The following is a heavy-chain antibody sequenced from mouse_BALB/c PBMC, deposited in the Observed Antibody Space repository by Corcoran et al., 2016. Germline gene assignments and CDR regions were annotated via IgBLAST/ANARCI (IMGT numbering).Heavy chain of an antibody. D-gene: IGHD4-1*01. J-gene: IGHJ1*01. CDR2: IDPANGNT. CDR1: GFNIKDTY. V-gene: IGHV14-3*02. CDR3: AIWDWYFDV. Sequence: DVQLQQSGAELVKPGASVKLSCTASGFNIKDTYMHWVKQRPEQGLEWIGRIDPANGNTKYDPKFQGKATITADTSSNTAYLQLSSLTSEDTAVYYCAIWDWYFDVWGAGTTVTVSS.